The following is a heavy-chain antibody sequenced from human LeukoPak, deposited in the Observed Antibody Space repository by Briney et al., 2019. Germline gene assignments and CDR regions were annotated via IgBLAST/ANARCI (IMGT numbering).Heavy chain of an antibody. D-gene: IGHD2-15*01. CDR1: GYSISSGYY. J-gene: IGHJ5*02. Sequence: PSETLSLTCAVSGYSISSGYYWGWIRQPPGKGLEWIGYIYYSGSTNYNPSLKSRVTISVDTSKNQFSLKLSSVTAADTAVYYCARTVVVVVEGWFDPWGQGTLVTVSS. CDR3: ARTVVVVVEGWFDP. CDR2: IYYSGST. V-gene: IGHV4-38-2*01.